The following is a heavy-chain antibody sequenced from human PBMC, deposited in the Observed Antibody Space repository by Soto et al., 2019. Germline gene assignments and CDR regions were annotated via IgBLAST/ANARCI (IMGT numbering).Heavy chain of an antibody. D-gene: IGHD4-4*01. V-gene: IGHV3-30-3*01. Sequence: QEQVVESGGGVVQPGRSLRLSCTVSGFTFNVYSIHWVRQAPGRGLEWVAVVSPDGSRTYYADSVKGRFTISRDNSKEMVSFQMNSLGLEDTAVYYCARVGWHGSSNSCNFYGMDVWGQGTTVTVS. CDR2: VSPDGSRT. CDR1: GFTFNVYS. J-gene: IGHJ6*02. CDR3: ARVGWHGSSNSCNFYGMDV.